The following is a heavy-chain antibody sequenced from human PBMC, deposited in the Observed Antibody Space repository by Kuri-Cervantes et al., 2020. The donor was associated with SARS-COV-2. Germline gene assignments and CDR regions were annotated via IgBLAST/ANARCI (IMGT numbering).Heavy chain of an antibody. V-gene: IGHV4-34*01. CDR2: INHSGST. J-gene: IGHJ4*02. CDR1: GGSFSAYY. D-gene: IGHD6-19*01. CDR3: ARDRPDSSGYDY. Sequence: SETLSLTCAVYGGSFSAYYWRWSWIRQPPGKGLEWIGEINHSGSTNYKPSLKSRVTISVDTSKNQFSLKLSSVTAADTAVYYCARDRPDSSGYDYWGQGTLVTVSS.